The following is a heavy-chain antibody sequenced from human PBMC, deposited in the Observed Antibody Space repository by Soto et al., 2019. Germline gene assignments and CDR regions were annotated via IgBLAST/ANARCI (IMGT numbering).Heavy chain of an antibody. V-gene: IGHV1-69*13. Sequence: ASVKVSCKASGGTFSSYAISWVRQAPGQGLEWMGGIIPIFGTANYAQKFQGRVTITADESTSTAYMELSSLRSEDTAVYYCARTYYSGYEGYYYYGMDVWGQGTTVTVSS. D-gene: IGHD5-12*01. J-gene: IGHJ6*02. CDR2: IIPIFGTA. CDR3: ARTYYSGYEGYYYYGMDV. CDR1: GGTFSSYA.